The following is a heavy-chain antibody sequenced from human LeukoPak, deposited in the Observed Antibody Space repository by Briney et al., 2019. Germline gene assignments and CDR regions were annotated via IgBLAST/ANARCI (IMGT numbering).Heavy chain of an antibody. CDR3: ASGLRWFDY. J-gene: IGHJ4*01. V-gene: IGHV3-53*01. D-gene: IGHD4-23*01. CDR1: GFTFSSFW. Sequence: GGSLRLSCAASGFTFSSFWMSWVRQAPGKGLEWVSVLYSGGSTYYADSVKGRFTISRDNSKNTLYLQMNSLRADDTAVYYCASGLRWFDYWGHGTLVTVSS. CDR2: LYSGGST.